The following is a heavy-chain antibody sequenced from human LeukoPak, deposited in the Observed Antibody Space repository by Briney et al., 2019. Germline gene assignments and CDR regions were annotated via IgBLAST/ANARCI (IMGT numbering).Heavy chain of an antibody. V-gene: IGHV4-34*01. CDR2: INHSGST. Sequence: SETLSLTCAVYGGSFSGYYWSWIRQPPGKGLEWIGEINHSGSTNYNPSLKSRVTISVDTSKNQFSLKLSSVTPEDTAVYYCARVSWGLPTTWGQGTLVTVSS. J-gene: IGHJ5*01. CDR1: GGSFSGYY. D-gene: IGHD1-26*01. CDR3: ARVSWGLPTT.